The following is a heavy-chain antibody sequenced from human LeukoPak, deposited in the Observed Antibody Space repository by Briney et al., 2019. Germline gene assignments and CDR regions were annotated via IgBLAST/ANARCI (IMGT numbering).Heavy chain of an antibody. Sequence: GGSLRLSCAASGFTFDDYAMDWVRRAPGKGLERVSLISGDGGSTYYADSVKGRFTISRDNSKNSLYLQMNSLRTEDAALYYCAKDIEANIHSTVTNDYWGQGTLVTVSS. CDR1: GFTFDDYA. CDR2: ISGDGGST. V-gene: IGHV3-43*02. J-gene: IGHJ4*02. CDR3: AKDIEANIHSTVTNDY. D-gene: IGHD4-17*01.